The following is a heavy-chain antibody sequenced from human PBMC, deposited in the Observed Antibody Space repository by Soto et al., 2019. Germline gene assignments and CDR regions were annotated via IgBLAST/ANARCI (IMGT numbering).Heavy chain of an antibody. V-gene: IGHV4-61*01. CDR3: ARDRPYSSGFDYGMDV. Sequence: NPSETLSLTCTVSGGSVSSGSYYWSWIRQPPGKGLEWIGYIYYSGSTNYNPSLKSRVTISVDTSKNQFSLKLSSVTAADTAVYYCARDRPYSSGFDYGMDVWGQGTTVTVSS. J-gene: IGHJ6*02. CDR2: IYYSGST. D-gene: IGHD6-19*01. CDR1: GGSVSSGSYY.